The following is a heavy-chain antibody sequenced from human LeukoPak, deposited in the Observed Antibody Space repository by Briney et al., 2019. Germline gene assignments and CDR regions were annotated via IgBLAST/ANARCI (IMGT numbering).Heavy chain of an antibody. D-gene: IGHD2-2*01. V-gene: IGHV3-7*01. Sequence: GGSLRLSCAASGFTFSSYWMSWVRQAPGKGLEWVANIKQDGSEKYYVDSVKGRFTISRDNAKNSLYLQMNSLRAEDTAVYYCARPFRYCSSTSCYAFDYWGQGTLVTVSS. CDR1: GFTFSSYW. J-gene: IGHJ4*02. CDR2: IKQDGSEK. CDR3: ARPFRYCSSTSCYAFDY.